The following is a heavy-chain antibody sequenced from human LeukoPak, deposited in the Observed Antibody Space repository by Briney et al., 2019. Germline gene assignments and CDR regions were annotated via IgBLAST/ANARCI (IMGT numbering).Heavy chain of an antibody. CDR2: FYYSGNT. J-gene: IGHJ5*02. D-gene: IGHD1-26*01. CDR1: GGSISSYY. Sequence: SETLSLTCTLSGGSISSYYWIWIRQPPGRGLEWIGCFYYSGNTKYNPSLKSRVTIAVDTSKNQFSLKLSSVTAADTAVYYCARFSIVGATDWFDPWGQGSLVTVSS. V-gene: IGHV4-59*08. CDR3: ARFSIVGATDWFDP.